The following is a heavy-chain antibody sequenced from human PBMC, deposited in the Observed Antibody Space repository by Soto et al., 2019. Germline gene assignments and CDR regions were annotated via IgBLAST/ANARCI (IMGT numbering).Heavy chain of an antibody. V-gene: IGHV3-23*01. Sequence: LRLSCAASGFTFRSYGMNWVRQVPGKGLEWVSGITGNAGSTFYGDSAKGRFTISRDKNTLYLQMNSLRADDTAVYYCAKDQFSSGWYNDYYYGLDVWGQGTTVTVS. D-gene: IGHD6-19*01. J-gene: IGHJ6*02. CDR1: GFTFRSYG. CDR3: AKDQFSSGWYNDYYYGLDV. CDR2: ITGNAGST.